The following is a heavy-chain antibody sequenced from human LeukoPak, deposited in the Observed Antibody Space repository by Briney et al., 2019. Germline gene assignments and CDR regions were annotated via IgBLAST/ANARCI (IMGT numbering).Heavy chain of an antibody. CDR1: GGSISSYY. CDR2: IYYSGST. V-gene: IGHV4-59*01. CDR3: ARSKPGRGGYNSLFDY. Sequence: PSETLSLTCTVSGGSISSYYWSWIRQPPGKGLEWIGYIYYSGSTNYNPSLKSRVTISVDTSKNQFSLKLSSVTAADTAVYYCARSKPGRGGYNSLFDYWGQGTLVTVSS. D-gene: IGHD5-24*01. J-gene: IGHJ4*02.